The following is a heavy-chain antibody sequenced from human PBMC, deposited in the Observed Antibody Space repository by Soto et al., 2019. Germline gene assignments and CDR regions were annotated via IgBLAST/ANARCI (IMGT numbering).Heavy chain of an antibody. CDR1: GGSISSYY. D-gene: IGHD3-16*01. CDR2: IYYSGST. V-gene: IGHV4-59*01. CDR3: GGDSGGPPPYWYFDL. Sequence: QVQLQESGPGLVKPSETLSLTCTVSGGSISSYYWSWIRQPPGKGLEWIGYIYYSGSTNYNPSLKSRATISVDTSKNQFPLKRGSVTAADTAVYYWGGDSGGPPPYWYFDLWGRGTLVTVSS. J-gene: IGHJ2*01.